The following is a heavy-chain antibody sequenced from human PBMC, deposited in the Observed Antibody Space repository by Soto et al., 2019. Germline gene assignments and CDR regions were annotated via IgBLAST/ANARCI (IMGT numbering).Heavy chain of an antibody. V-gene: IGHV3-7*01. J-gene: IGHJ4*02. CDR1: GFTFSDSW. CDR3: ARGPY. Sequence: SLRLSCAASGFTFSDSWMSWVRQAPGKGLEWVANINQDGSLKQYVDSVKGRFTISKDNAENSLSLQMNSLRAEDTAVYYCARGPYWGQGTLVTVSS. CDR2: INQDGSLK.